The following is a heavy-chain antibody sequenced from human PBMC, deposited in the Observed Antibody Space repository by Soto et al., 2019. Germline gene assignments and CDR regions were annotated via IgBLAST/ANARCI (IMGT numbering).Heavy chain of an antibody. Sequence: GASVKVSCKASGYTCTSYGISWVRQAPGQGLEWKGWISAYNGNTNYAQKLQGRVTMTRDTSTSTAYMELRSLRSDDTAVYYCARDTRYIWGSYRYGFMGDYWGQGTLVTVSS. CDR2: ISAYNGNT. V-gene: IGHV1-18*01. CDR1: GYTCTSYG. CDR3: ARDTRYIWGSYRYGFMGDY. D-gene: IGHD3-16*02. J-gene: IGHJ4*02.